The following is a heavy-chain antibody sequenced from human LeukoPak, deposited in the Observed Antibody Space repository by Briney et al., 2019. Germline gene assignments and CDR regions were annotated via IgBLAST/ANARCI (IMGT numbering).Heavy chain of an antibody. D-gene: IGHD2/OR15-2a*01. Sequence: SETLSLTCTVSGGSISSSSYYWGWIRQPPGQGLEWIGTIPYSGNAYYSPSLKSRVTISVDTSKNRVSLKLSSVTAADTAVYYCARHRIHSFDYWGQGTLVTVSS. CDR2: IPYSGNA. V-gene: IGHV4-39*01. CDR1: GGSISSSSYY. J-gene: IGHJ4*02. CDR3: ARHRIHSFDY.